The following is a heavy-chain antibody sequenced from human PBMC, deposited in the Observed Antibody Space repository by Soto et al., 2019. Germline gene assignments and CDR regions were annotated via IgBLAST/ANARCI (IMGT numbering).Heavy chain of an antibody. J-gene: IGHJ4*02. CDR2: IKQDGSEK. CDR3: ARLILPIARNDY. CDR1: GFTFSSHW. Sequence: GGSLRLSCAASGFTFSSHWMSWVRQAPGKGLEWVANIKQDGSEKYYVDSVKGRFTISRDNAKNSLFLQMNSLRAEDTAFYYFARLILPIARNDYWGPGTLVTVSS. V-gene: IGHV3-7*03. D-gene: IGHD6-6*01.